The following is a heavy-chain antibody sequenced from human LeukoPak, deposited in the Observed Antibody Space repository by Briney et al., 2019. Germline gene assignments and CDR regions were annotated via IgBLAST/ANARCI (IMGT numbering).Heavy chain of an antibody. CDR3: ARERYNGDLYYTDV. Sequence: PSETLSLTCTVSGGSITGYYWSWIRQPPGKGLEWIAYIYYTGSTNYNPSLKGRLTISADTSKSQFYLKLTSVTAADTAVYYCARERYNGDLYYTDVRGKGTTVTVSS. CDR1: GGSITGYY. CDR2: IYYTGST. J-gene: IGHJ6*03. D-gene: IGHD1-26*01. V-gene: IGHV4-59*01.